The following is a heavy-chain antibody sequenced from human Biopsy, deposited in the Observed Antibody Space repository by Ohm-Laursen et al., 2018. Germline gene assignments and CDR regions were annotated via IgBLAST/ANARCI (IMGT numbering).Heavy chain of an antibody. D-gene: IGHD3-22*01. V-gene: IGHV6-1*01. J-gene: IGHJ3*02. CDR3: ARDTIGHDSSGYYYGDGFDM. Sequence: LQTLSLTCALSGDSVSSNSAAWNWIRQSPSRGLEWLGRTYYRSKWYNDYAVSVKSRITINPDTSKNQFSLQLNSVTPEDTAVYYCARDTIGHDSSGYYYGDGFDMWGQGTMVTVSS. CDR2: TYYRSKWYN. CDR1: GDSVSSNSAA.